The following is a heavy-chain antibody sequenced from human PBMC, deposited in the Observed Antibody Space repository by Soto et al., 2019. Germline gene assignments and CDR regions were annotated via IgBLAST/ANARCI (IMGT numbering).Heavy chain of an antibody. Sequence: KTSETLSLTCTVSGGFVNSDTHSWSWIRQTPGKRLEWIGFIYSGGSTKNPSLRSRVTMSVDTSKNQFSLKLRSVIVADTAVYHCARFVRSCSATTCSTRADVWGQGITVTSP. CDR2: IYSGGST. CDR1: GGFVNSDTHS. D-gene: IGHD2-2*01. CDR3: ARFVRSCSATTCSTRADV. V-gene: IGHV4-61*01. J-gene: IGHJ6*02.